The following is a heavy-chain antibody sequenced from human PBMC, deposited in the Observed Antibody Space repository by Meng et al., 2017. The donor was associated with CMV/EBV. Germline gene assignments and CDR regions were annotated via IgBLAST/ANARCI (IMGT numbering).Heavy chain of an antibody. D-gene: IGHD6-19*01. CDR2: ISYDGSNK. V-gene: IGHV3-30-3*01. J-gene: IGHJ4*02. CDR3: ARGSVAGFDY. CDR1: GFTFTSYA. Sequence: VQLVSAGGVWVQPGRSLGLSCAASGFTFTSYAMHWVRQAPGKGLEWVAVISYDGSNKYYADSVKGRFTISRDNSKNTLYLQMNSLRAEDTAVYYCARGSVAGFDYWGQGTLVTVSS.